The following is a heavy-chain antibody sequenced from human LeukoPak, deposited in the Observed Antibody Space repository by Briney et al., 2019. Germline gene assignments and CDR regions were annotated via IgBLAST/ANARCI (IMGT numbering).Heavy chain of an antibody. V-gene: IGHV3-21*01. CDR2: ISSSSSSYI. CDR1: GFTFSSYS. D-gene: IGHD3-10*01. J-gene: IGHJ4*02. CDR3: ARDEVRGVAFDY. Sequence: GGSLRLSCAASGFTFSSYSMNWVRQAPGKGLEWVSSISSSSSSYIYYADSVKGRFTISRDNAKNSLYLQMNSLRAEDTAVYYCARDEVRGVAFDYWGQGTLVTVSS.